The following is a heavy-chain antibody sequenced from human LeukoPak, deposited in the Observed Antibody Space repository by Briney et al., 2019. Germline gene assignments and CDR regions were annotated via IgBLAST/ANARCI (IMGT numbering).Heavy chain of an antibody. V-gene: IGHV4-59*01. Sequence: KSSETLSLTCTVSGGSISSYYWSWIRQPPGKRLEWIGYIHHSGSSNYSPSLKSRVTMSVDTSKNQFFLKLNSVTAADTAVYSCARDRSDQYDFDIWGQGTTVTVSS. CDR1: GGSISSYY. J-gene: IGHJ3*02. CDR2: IHHSGSS. CDR3: ARDRSDQYDFDI. D-gene: IGHD2-2*01.